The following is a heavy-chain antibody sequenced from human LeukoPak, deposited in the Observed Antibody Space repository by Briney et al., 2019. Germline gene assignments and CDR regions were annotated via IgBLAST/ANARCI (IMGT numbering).Heavy chain of an antibody. CDR2: ISSSRSYI. J-gene: IGHJ4*02. D-gene: IGHD2-21*01. CDR3: AREEYGGYFDY. V-gene: IGHV3-21*01. Sequence: GGSLRLSCAASGFTFSSYSMNWVRHAPGKGLEWVSSISSSRSYIYYPDSVTGRFTISRDKAKNSLYLQMNSLRAEDTAVYYCAREEYGGYFDYWGQGTLVTVSS. CDR1: GFTFSSYS.